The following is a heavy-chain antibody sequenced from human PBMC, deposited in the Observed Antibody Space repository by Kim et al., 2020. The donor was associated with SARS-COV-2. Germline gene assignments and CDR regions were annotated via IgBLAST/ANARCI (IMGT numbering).Heavy chain of an antibody. CDR2: T. CDR3: AKDQGQSYFDY. V-gene: IGHV3-23*01. D-gene: IGHD4-4*01. J-gene: IGHJ4*02. Sequence: TYYADPVKGTFTISRDNSKNTLYLQMNRRRAEDTAVYYCAKDQGQSYFDYWGQGTLVTVSS.